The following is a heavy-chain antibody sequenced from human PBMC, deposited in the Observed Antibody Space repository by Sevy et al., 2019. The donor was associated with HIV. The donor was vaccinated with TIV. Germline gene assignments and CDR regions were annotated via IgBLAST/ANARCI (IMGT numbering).Heavy chain of an antibody. Sequence: GGSLRLSCAASGFSFSSYAMNWVRQAPGKGLEWVSGISGSGGSTYYADSVKGRCTISRDNSKNTLYLQMNSLRDEDTAVYYCAQWVVTASGAFDIWGQGTMVIVSS. J-gene: IGHJ3*02. CDR3: AQWVVTASGAFDI. CDR2: ISGSGGST. D-gene: IGHD2-15*01. V-gene: IGHV3-23*01. CDR1: GFSFSSYA.